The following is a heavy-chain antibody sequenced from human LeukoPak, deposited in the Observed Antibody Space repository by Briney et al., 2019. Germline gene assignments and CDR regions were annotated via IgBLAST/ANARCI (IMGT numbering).Heavy chain of an antibody. CDR2: INHSGST. CDR3: ARGSGAQKIDY. D-gene: IGHD3-10*01. Sequence: SETLSLTCAVYGYSISSGYYWSWIRQPPGKGLEWIGEINHSGSTNYNPSLKSRVTISVDTSKNQFSLKLSSVTAADTAVYYCARGSGAQKIDYWGQGTLVTVSS. V-gene: IGHV4-34*01. J-gene: IGHJ4*02. CDR1: GYSISSGYY.